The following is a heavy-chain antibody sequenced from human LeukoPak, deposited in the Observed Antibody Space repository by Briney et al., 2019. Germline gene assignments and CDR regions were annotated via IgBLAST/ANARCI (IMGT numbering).Heavy chain of an antibody. V-gene: IGHV4-59*08. CDR1: GGSISTYY. D-gene: IGHD3-3*01. CDR3: ARAGVGRGDDAFDI. CDR2: IYYTGST. J-gene: IGHJ3*02. Sequence: SETLSLTCTVSGGSISTYYWSWIRQPPGRGLEWHGYIYYTGSTNYNPSLKSRVTISVDTSKNQYSLKLRSVTAADTAVYYCARAGVGRGDDAFDIWGQGTMVTVSS.